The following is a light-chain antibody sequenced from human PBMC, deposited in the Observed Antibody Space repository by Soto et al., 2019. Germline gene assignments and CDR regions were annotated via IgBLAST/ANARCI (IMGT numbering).Light chain of an antibody. CDR2: DVS. V-gene: IGLV2-14*01. Sequence: QSVLTQPASVSVSPGQSITISCTGTSSDVGGYNYVSWYQQHPGKAPKFMIYDVSNRPSGVSNRFSGSKSGNTASLTISGLKAEDEADYYCCSYTTSNTRQIVFGTGTKVTVL. CDR1: SSDVGGYNY. CDR3: CSYTTSNTRQIV. J-gene: IGLJ1*01.